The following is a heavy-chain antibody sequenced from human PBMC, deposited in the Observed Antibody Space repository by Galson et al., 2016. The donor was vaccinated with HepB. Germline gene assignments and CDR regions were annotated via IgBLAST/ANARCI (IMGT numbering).Heavy chain of an antibody. CDR2: ISGRSSNR. CDR1: GFTFSDYY. CDR3: ARWWNSLRYSDY. D-gene: IGHD1-7*01. Sequence: SLRLSCAASGFTFSDYYMTWIRQAPGKGLEWVAHISGRSSNREYADSVKGRFTISRDNTKEVVSLQMDNLRGDDTARYYCARWWNSLRYSDYWGQGALVTVSS. J-gene: IGHJ4*02. V-gene: IGHV3-11*06.